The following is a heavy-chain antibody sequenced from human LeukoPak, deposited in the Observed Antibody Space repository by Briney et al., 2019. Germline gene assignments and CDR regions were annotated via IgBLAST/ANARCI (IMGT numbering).Heavy chain of an antibody. Sequence: SVKVSCKASGGTFSSYAISWVRQAPGQGLEWMGGIIPIFGTANYAQKFQGRVTITADESTSTAYMELSSLRSEDTAVYYCARDRHGSRYYYDSSGHYDRWGQGTLVTVSS. J-gene: IGHJ4*02. CDR1: GGTFSSYA. V-gene: IGHV1-69*13. D-gene: IGHD3-22*01. CDR2: IIPIFGTA. CDR3: ARDRHGSRYYYDSSGHYDR.